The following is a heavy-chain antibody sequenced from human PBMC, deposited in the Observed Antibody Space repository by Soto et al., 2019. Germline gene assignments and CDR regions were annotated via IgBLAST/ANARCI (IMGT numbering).Heavy chain of an antibody. CDR3: ARGWDYGDYAWFDP. CDR1: GGSFNGYF. Sequence: QVQLQQWGAGLLKPSETLSLTCAVYGGSFNGYFWSWIRQSPGKGLEWIGEINHSGRTNYNPSLKRRATTSVDTSKNQFSLKLTSVTAADTAVYYCARGWDYGDYAWFDPWGQGTLVTVSS. D-gene: IGHD4-17*01. J-gene: IGHJ5*02. CDR2: INHSGRT. V-gene: IGHV4-34*01.